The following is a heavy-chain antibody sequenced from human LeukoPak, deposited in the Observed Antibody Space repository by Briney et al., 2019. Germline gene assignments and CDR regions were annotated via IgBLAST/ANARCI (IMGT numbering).Heavy chain of an antibody. J-gene: IGHJ4*02. CDR1: GLTFSSYG. D-gene: IGHD6-13*01. CDR2: IWFDGSIK. Sequence: GGSLRLSCAASGLTFSSYGMHWVRQAPGKGLEWVAVIWFDGSIKYYADSVKGRFTISRDNSINTLYLQMNSLRAEDTAVYYCASAAGPFDNWGQGTLVTVSS. V-gene: IGHV3-33*01. CDR3: ASAAGPFDN.